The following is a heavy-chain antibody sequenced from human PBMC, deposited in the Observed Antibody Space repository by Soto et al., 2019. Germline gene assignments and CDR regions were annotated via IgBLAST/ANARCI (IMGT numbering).Heavy chain of an antibody. CDR3: ARDLGRGIVVVMPLDY. V-gene: IGHV3-48*02. CDR2: ISSSSSTI. D-gene: IGHD3-22*01. Sequence: GGSLRLSCAASGFTFSSYRMNWVRQAPGKGLEWVSYISSSSSTIYYADSVKGRFTISRDNAKNSLYLQMNSLRDEDTAVYYCARDLGRGIVVVMPLDYWGQGTLVTVSS. CDR1: GFTFSSYR. J-gene: IGHJ4*02.